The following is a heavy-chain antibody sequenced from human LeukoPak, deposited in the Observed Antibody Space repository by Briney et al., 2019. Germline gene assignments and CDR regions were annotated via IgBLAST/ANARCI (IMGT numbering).Heavy chain of an antibody. CDR3: AKDQGVAASRRPYGMDV. CDR2: ISGSGGST. D-gene: IGHD6-19*01. J-gene: IGHJ6*02. Sequence: KTGGSLRLSCAASGFTFSSYAMSWVRQAPGKGLEWVSAISGSGGSTYYADSVKGRFTISRDNSKNTLYLQMNSLRAEDTAVYYCAKDQGVAASRRPYGMDVWGQGTLVTVSS. CDR1: GFTFSSYA. V-gene: IGHV3-23*01.